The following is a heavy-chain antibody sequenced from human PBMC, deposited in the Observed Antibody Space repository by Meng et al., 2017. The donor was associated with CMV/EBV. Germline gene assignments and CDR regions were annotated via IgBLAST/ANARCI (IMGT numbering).Heavy chain of an antibody. D-gene: IGHD3-9*01. J-gene: IGHJ4*02. CDR1: GFTFSSHA. CDR2: IYSGGSST. Sequence: GESLKISCAASGFTFSSHAMSWVRQAPGKGLEWVSVIYSGGSSTYYADSVKGRFTISRDNSKNTLYLQMNSLRAEDTAVYYCAKGGSLRYFDWYPVDYWGQGTLVTVSS. CDR3: AKGGSLRYFDWYPVDY. V-gene: IGHV3-23*03.